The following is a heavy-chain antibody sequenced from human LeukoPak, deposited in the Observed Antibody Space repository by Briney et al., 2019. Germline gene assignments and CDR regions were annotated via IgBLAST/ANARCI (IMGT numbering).Heavy chain of an antibody. Sequence: GSVKVSCKVSGYTLTELSMHWVRQAPGKGLEWMGWINPNSGGTNYAQKFQGRVTMTRDTSISTAYMELSRLRSDDTAVYYCARSGEPFDYWGQGTLVTVSS. CDR3: ARSGEPFDY. V-gene: IGHV1-2*02. CDR1: GYTLTELS. J-gene: IGHJ4*02. CDR2: INPNSGGT.